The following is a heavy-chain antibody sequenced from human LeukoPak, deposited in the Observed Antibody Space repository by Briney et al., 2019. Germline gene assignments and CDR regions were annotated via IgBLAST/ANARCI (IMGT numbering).Heavy chain of an antibody. J-gene: IGHJ6*03. Sequence: PGGSLRLSCAASGFTFDDYAMHWVRQAPGKGLEGVSLISWDGGSTYYADSVKGRFTISRDNSKTSLYLQMNSLRAEDNALYYCAKETMPSGLGGYYYYIDVWGKGTTVTVSS. CDR2: ISWDGGST. CDR3: AKETMPSGLGGYYYYIDV. CDR1: GFTFDDYA. D-gene: IGHD3-10*01. V-gene: IGHV3-43D*03.